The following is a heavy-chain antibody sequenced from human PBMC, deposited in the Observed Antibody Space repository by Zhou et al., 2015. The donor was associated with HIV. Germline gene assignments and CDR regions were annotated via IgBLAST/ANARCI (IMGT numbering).Heavy chain of an antibody. CDR3: ASPIGLVPEQTYYYYGMDV. CDR1: GGTFSSYT. CDR2: IIPILGIA. Sequence: QVQLVQSGPEVKKPGSSVKVSCKASGGTFSSYTISWVRQAPGQGLEWMGRIIPILGIANYAQKFQGRVTITADKSTSTAYMELSSLRSEDTAVYYCASPIGLVPEQTYYYYGMDVWGQGTTVTVSS. J-gene: IGHJ6*02. V-gene: IGHV1-69*02. D-gene: IGHD2-2*01.